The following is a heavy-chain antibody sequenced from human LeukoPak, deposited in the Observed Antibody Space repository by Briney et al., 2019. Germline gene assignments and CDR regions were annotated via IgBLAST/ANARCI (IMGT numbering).Heavy chain of an antibody. V-gene: IGHV1-69*13. Sequence: SVKVSCKASGGTFSSYAISWVRQAPGQGLEWMGGIIPIFGTANYAQKFQGRVTITADESTSTAYMELSSLRSEDTAVYYCATARLFCYDSSGYYHFDFWGQGTLVTVSS. CDR1: GGTFSSYA. J-gene: IGHJ4*02. D-gene: IGHD3-22*01. CDR3: ATARLFCYDSSGYYHFDF. CDR2: IIPIFGTA.